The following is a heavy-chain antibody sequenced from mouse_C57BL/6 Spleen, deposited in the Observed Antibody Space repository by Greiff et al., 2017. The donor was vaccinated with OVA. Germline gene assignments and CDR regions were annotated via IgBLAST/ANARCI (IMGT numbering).Heavy chain of an antibody. V-gene: IGHV1-50*01. D-gene: IGHD1-1*01. CDR3: ARDYGSSYGY. J-gene: IGHJ2*01. CDR1: GYTFTSYW. CDR2: IDSSDSYT. Sequence: QVQLQQPGAELVKPGASVKLSCKASGYTFTSYWMQWVKQRPGQGLEWIGEIDSSDSYTNYNQKLKGKATLTLDTSSSTAYMQLSSLTSEDSAVYYCARDYGSSYGYWGQGTTLTVSS.